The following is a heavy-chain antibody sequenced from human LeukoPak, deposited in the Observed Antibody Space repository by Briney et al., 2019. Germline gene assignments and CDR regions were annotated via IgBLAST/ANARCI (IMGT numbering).Heavy chain of an antibody. V-gene: IGHV3-30*02. Sequence: GGSLRLSCAASGFSFNKYNMHWIRQAPGKGLEWVAFIEDNGNDKYYADSVKGRFTISRDNSKKTLYLQMNSLRAGDTAVYYCAKDGSDWYWDYWGQGTLVTVSS. CDR2: IEDNGNDK. CDR1: GFSFNKYN. CDR3: AKDGSDWYWDY. D-gene: IGHD2-21*02. J-gene: IGHJ4*02.